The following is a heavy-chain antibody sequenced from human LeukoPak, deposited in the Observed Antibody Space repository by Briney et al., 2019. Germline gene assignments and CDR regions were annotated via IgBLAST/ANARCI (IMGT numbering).Heavy chain of an antibody. D-gene: IGHD3-16*01. J-gene: IGHJ3*02. CDR1: GYSFTNYW. V-gene: IGHV1-69*01. CDR2: IIPIFGTA. Sequence: KAGESLKISCQGSGYSFTNYWIGWVRQAPGQGLEWMGGIIPIFGTANYARKFQGRVTITADESTSTAYMELSSLRSEDTAVYYCARVGGGAFDIWGQGTMVTVSS. CDR3: ARVGGGAFDI.